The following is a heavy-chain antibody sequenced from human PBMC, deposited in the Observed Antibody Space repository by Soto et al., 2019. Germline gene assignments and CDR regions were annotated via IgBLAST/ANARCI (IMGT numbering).Heavy chain of an antibody. CDR2: IIPILDIT. J-gene: IGHJ4*02. CDR3: ARVRALYGDDESYQHFDL. V-gene: IGHV1-69*02. Sequence: GASVKVSCKSSEGTFNIYTVNWLRQAPGQGLEWMGRIIPILDITNYAQKFQGRVTITADKSTGTAYMELSSLRSEDTAVYYCARVRALYGDDESYQHFDLWGQGTLVTVSS. D-gene: IGHD2-2*01. CDR1: EGTFNIYT.